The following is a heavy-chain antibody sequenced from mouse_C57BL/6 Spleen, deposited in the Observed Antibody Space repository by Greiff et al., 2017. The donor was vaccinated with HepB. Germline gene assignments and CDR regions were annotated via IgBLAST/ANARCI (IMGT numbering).Heavy chain of an antibody. CDR2: IDPSDSYT. CDR1: GYTFTSYW. D-gene: IGHD1-1*01. Sequence: QVQLQQPGAELVMPGASVKLSCKASGYTFTSYWMHWVKQRPGQGLEWIGEIDPSDSYTNYNQKFKGKSTLTVDKSSSTAYMQLSSLTSEDSAVYYCARRGDYYYGPHWYFDVWGTGTTVTVSS. CDR3: ARRGDYYYGPHWYFDV. V-gene: IGHV1-69*01. J-gene: IGHJ1*03.